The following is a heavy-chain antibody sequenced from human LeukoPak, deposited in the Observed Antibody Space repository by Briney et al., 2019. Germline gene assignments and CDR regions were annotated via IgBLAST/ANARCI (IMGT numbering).Heavy chain of an antibody. D-gene: IGHD6-13*01. V-gene: IGHV4-39*01. CDR1: GGSISSSSYY. J-gene: IGHJ4*02. CDR2: IYYSGST. Sequence: SETLSLTCTVSGGSISSSSYYWGWIRQPPGKGLEWIESIYYSGSTYYNPSLKSRVTISVDTSKNQFSLKLSSVTAADTAVYYCASVGIAAARRYFDYWGQGTLVTVSS. CDR3: ASVGIAAARRYFDY.